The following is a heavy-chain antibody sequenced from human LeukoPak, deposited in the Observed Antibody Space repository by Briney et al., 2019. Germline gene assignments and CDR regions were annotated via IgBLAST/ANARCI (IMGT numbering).Heavy chain of an antibody. J-gene: IGHJ4*02. CDR2: INPNSGGT. D-gene: IGHD3-9*01. CDR1: GYTFTGYY. CDR3: ARGPHRNILTGYELY. V-gene: IGHV1-2*02. Sequence: GASVKVSCKASGYTFTGYYMHWVRQAPGQGLEWMGWINPNSGGTNYAQKFQGRVTMTRDTSISTAYMELGRLRSDDTAVYYCARGPHRNILTGYELYWGQGTLVTVSS.